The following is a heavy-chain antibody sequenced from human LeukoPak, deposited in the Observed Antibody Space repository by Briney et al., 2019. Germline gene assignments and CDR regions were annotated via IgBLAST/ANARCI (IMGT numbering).Heavy chain of an antibody. CDR3: ARRRGSGLYPFDY. Sequence: GASVKVSCKASGGTFSSYAISWVRQAPGQGLEWMGGIIPIFGTANYAQKFQGRVTITADESTSTAYMELSSLRSEDTAVYYCARRRGSGLYPFDYWGQGTLVIVSS. CDR1: GGTFSSYA. J-gene: IGHJ4*02. CDR2: IIPIFGTA. V-gene: IGHV1-69*13. D-gene: IGHD6-19*01.